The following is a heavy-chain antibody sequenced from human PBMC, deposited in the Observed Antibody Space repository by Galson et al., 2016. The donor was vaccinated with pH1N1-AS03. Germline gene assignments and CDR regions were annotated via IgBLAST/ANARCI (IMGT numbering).Heavy chain of an antibody. D-gene: IGHD2-21*02. CDR1: GASISSGFYY. J-gene: IGHJ3*02. V-gene: IGHV4-61*09. CDR3: ARPLAVTDAFDI. Sequence: TLSLTCTVSGASISSGFYYWNWIRQPAGKGLEWIGDIYTSGNTNYNPSLKSRVSISADTSKNQFSLNLNSVTAADTAMYYCARPLAVTDAFDIWGQGTMVTIS. CDR2: IYTSGNT.